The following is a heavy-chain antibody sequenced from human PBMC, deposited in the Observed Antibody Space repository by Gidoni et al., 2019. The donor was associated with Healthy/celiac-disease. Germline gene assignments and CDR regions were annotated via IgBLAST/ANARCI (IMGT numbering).Heavy chain of an antibody. Sequence: QLQLQESGPGLVKPSETRSLTCPVSGGSISSSSYYWGWIRQPPGKGLEWSGSIYYSGSTYYNPSLKSRVTISVDTSKNQFSLKLSSVTAADTAVYYCARQEQWLVRWGQGTLVTVSS. CDR3: ARQEQWLVR. J-gene: IGHJ4*02. CDR2: IYYSGST. CDR1: GGSISSSSYY. V-gene: IGHV4-39*01. D-gene: IGHD6-19*01.